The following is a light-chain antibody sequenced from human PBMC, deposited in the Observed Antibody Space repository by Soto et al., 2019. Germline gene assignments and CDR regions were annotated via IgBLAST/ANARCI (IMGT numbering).Light chain of an antibody. V-gene: IGLV2-14*01. CDR1: SSDIGAYDY. Sequence: SALAQPASLSGSPGPSITISCTGTSSDIGAYDYVSWFPQHPGKAPKLLLSSVHNRPSGVSYRFSGSKAGNTAYLTISGSQGEDEAEYFCVSFTTTSTHVFGTGTKVTVL. CDR2: SVH. CDR3: VSFTTTSTHV. J-gene: IGLJ1*01.